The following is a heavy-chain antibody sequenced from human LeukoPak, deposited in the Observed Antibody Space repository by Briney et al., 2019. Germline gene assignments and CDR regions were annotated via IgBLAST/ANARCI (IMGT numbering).Heavy chain of an antibody. V-gene: IGHV3-30-3*01. Sequence: GRSLRLSCAASGFTFSSYAMHWVRQAPGKGLEWVAVISYDGSNKYYADSVKGRFTISRDNSKNTLYLQMNSLRAEDTAVYYCARDRDIVVVVAASLDYWGQGTLVIVSS. CDR1: GFTFSSYA. CDR2: ISYDGSNK. CDR3: ARDRDIVVVVAASLDY. D-gene: IGHD2-15*01. J-gene: IGHJ4*02.